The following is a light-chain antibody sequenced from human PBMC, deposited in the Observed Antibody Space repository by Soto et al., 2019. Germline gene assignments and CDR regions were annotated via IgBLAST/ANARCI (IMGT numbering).Light chain of an antibody. CDR3: QQRSLWPQT. J-gene: IGKJ2*01. Sequence: EVVLTQSPATLSLSPGEGATLSCRASQNINTFLGWYQQKPGRSPRLLIYDTSKRAAGIPTRFSGSGSGTNFTLTISSLDPEDFAVYYCQQRSLWPQTFGQGTKLEIK. CDR1: QNINTF. V-gene: IGKV3-11*01. CDR2: DTS.